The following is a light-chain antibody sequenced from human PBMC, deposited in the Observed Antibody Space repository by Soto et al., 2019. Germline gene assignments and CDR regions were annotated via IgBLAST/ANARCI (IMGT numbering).Light chain of an antibody. J-gene: IGLJ3*02. CDR1: SSDVGSYNR. CDR3: LSFRTTSPVV. CDR2: EVT. Sequence: QSVLTQPPSVSGSPGQSVTISCTGTSSDVGSYNRVSWFQQPPGTAPKLIIYEVTRRPSGVPDRFSASKSGNTASLTISALQAEDEADYYCLSFRTTSPVVFGGGTKVTVL. V-gene: IGLV2-18*02.